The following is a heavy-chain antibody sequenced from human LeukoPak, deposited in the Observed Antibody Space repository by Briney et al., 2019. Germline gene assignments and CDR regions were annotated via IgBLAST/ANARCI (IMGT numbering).Heavy chain of an antibody. CDR1: GYTFTTYD. D-gene: IGHD6-19*01. CDR3: ARVAGSIDY. CDR2: TNPNSGHT. V-gene: IGHV1-8*03. Sequence: ASVKVSCKASGYTFTTYDINWVRQATGQGLEWMGWTNPNSGHTGYAQKFQGRLTITRDTSISTAYMELSSLRSEDTAVYYCARVAGSIDYWDQGTLVTVSS. J-gene: IGHJ4*02.